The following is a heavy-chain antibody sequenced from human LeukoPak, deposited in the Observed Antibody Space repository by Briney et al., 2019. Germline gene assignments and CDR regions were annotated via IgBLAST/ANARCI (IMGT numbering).Heavy chain of an antibody. J-gene: IGHJ6*02. CDR3: ARNNGMDV. CDR2: VNRDGSET. V-gene: IGHV3-7*03. CDR1: GFTFGSYA. Sequence: GGSLRLSCAASGFTFGSYAMSWVRQAPGRGPEWVANVNRDGSETYYLDSVKGRFTISKDNAKNSLYLQMNSLRAEDTALYHCARNNGMDVWGQGTTVIVSS.